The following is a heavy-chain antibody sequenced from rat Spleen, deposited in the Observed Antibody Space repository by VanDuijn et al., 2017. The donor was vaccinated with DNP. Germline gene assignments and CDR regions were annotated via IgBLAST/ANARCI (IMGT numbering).Heavy chain of an antibody. Sequence: EVQLVESGGGLVQPGRSLKLSCAASGFTFSNYDMAWVLQAPTKGLEWVASITYDGGSTYYRDSVKGRFTISRDNAKRILYLEMESLRSEDTATYYCARWNSGYYAMDAWGQGTSVTVSS. CDR3: ARWNSGYYAMDA. CDR2: ITYDGGST. V-gene: IGHV5-20*01. CDR1: GFTFSNYD. J-gene: IGHJ4*01. D-gene: IGHD4-3*01.